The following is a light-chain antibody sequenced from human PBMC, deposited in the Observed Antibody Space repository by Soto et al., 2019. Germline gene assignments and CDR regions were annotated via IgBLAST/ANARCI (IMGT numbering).Light chain of an antibody. CDR2: EVS. CDR1: SSDVGGYNY. Sequence: QSALTQPASVSGSPGQSITISCTGTSSDVGGYNYVSWYQQHPGKVPKLMIYEVSNWPSGVSNRFSGSKSGNTASLTISGLQAEDEADYYCNSYTSSSTLVFGGGTKLTVL. J-gene: IGLJ2*01. CDR3: NSYTSSSTLV. V-gene: IGLV2-14*01.